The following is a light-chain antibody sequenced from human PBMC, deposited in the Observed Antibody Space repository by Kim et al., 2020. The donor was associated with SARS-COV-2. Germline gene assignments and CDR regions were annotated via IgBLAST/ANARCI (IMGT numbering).Light chain of an antibody. CDR1: SGDVGGYTY. J-gene: IGLJ3*02. CDR3: SSYTSSSTWV. CDR2: DVS. V-gene: IGLV2-14*04. Sequence: GQSSTNACTGTSGDVGGYTYVSRYQQHPGNAPKLMIYDVSKRPSGVSSRFSGSKSGNTASLTISGLQAEDEADYYCSSYTSSSTWVFGGGTQLTVL.